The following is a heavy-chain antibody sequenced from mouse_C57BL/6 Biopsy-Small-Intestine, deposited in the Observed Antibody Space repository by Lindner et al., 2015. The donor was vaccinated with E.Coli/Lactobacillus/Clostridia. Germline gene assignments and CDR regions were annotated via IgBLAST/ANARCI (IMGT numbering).Heavy chain of an antibody. D-gene: IGHD2-5*01. J-gene: IGHJ4*01. CDR3: ARPYYSKVAMDY. CDR2: IDPSDSEA. V-gene: IGHV1-61*01. CDR1: GYTFTSYW. Sequence: VQLQESGAEMVRPGASVKLSCKASGYTFTSYWMNWVKQRPGQGLEWIGRIDPSDSEAQYNQKFKDKATLTVDKSSSTAYMQLNSLTSEDSAVYYCARPYYSKVAMDYWGQGTSVTASS.